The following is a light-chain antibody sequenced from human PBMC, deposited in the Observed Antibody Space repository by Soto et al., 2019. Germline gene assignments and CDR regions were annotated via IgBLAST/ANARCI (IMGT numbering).Light chain of an antibody. CDR3: QQYGSSPPVT. V-gene: IGKV3-20*01. Sequence: EIVLTQSPGTLSLSPGERATLSCRASQSVSSSYLAWYQQKPGQAARLLIYGASSRATGIPDGFSGSGSGTDFPLTISRLEPEDFAVYYCQQYGSSPPVTFGQGTKLEIK. CDR2: GAS. CDR1: QSVSSSY. J-gene: IGKJ2*01.